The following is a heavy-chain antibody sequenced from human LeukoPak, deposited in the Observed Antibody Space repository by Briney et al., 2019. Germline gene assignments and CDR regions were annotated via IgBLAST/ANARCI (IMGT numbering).Heavy chain of an antibody. CDR3: AKQFCSGGRCHFDY. CDR1: EFTFSSYA. CDR2: ISSTSTFT. V-gene: IGHV3-21*05. D-gene: IGHD2-15*01. Sequence: GGSLRLSCAASEFTFSSYAMRWVRQTPGKGLEWVSYISSTSTFTNYADSVKGRLTISRDNAKNSLYLQMNSLRGEDTAVYYCAKQFCSGGRCHFDYWGQGTLVTVSS. J-gene: IGHJ4*02.